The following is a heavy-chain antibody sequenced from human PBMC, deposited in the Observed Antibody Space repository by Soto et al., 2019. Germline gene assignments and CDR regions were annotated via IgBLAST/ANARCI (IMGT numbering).Heavy chain of an antibody. V-gene: IGHV3-23*01. J-gene: IGHJ1*01. CDR2: ISGSGGST. CDR3: AKDHGSSSWGSAEYFQH. CDR1: GFTFSSYA. D-gene: IGHD6-13*01. Sequence: GGSLRLSCAASGFTFSSYAVSWVRQAPGKGLEWVSAISGSGGSTYYADSVKGRFTISRDNSKNTLYLQMNSLRAEDTAVYYCAKDHGSSSWGSAEYFQHWGQGTLVTVSS.